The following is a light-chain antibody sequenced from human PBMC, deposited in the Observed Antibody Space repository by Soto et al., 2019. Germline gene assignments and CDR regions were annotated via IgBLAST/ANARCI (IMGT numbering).Light chain of an antibody. CDR3: QQRSNWWIT. CDR2: DAS. V-gene: IGKV3-11*01. Sequence: EIVLTQSPATLSLSPGERATLSCRASQSVSSHLAWYQQKPGQAPRLLIYDASNRATGIPARFSGSGSGTDFTLTISSLEPEDFAVYYCQQRSNWWITFGQGTRLEIK. CDR1: QSVSSH. J-gene: IGKJ5*01.